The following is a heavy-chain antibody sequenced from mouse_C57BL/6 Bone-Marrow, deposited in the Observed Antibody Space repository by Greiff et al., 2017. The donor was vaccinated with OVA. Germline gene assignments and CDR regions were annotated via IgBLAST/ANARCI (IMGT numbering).Heavy chain of an antibody. CDR3: ARYYYGSSYFDY. CDR1: GFTFSSYG. D-gene: IGHD1-1*01. Sequence: EVMLVESGGDLVKPGGSLKLSCAASGFTFSSYGMSWVRQTPDKRLEWVATISSGGSSTYYPDSVKGRFTISRDNAKNTLYLQMSSLKSEDTAMYYCARYYYGSSYFDYWGQGTTLTVSS. J-gene: IGHJ2*01. CDR2: ISSGGSST. V-gene: IGHV5-6*01.